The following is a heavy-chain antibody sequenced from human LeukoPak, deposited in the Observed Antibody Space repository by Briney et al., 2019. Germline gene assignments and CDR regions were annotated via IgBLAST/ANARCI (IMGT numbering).Heavy chain of an antibody. V-gene: IGHV4-34*01. Sequence: SETLSLTCAAYGDSFSAYYWIWIRQPPGKGLEWIGEINHSGSTNYHPSLKSRVTISVDTSKNQFSLKLTSVTAADTAVYYCARLSIAGGFDYWGQGTLVTVSS. CDR1: GDSFSAYY. CDR3: ARLSIAGGFDY. CDR2: INHSGST. D-gene: IGHD6-6*01. J-gene: IGHJ4*02.